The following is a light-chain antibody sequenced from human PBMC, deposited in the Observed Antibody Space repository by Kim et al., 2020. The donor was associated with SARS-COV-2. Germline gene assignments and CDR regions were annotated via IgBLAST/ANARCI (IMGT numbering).Light chain of an antibody. CDR1: PSVSSC. CDR2: DAA. J-gene: IGKJ2*03. CDR3: QQRSNWPRYS. Sequence: WSSGEGATLTCSASPSVSSCLALYQYKHSQAHRLLIYDAAKSATGIPATFRCSGSGTDFNFTISSLGPEDYAVYYCQQRSNWPRYSFGQGTKLEI. V-gene: IGKV3-11*01.